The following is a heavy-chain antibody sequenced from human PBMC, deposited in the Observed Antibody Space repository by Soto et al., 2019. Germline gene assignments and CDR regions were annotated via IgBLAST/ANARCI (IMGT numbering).Heavy chain of an antibody. Sequence: VGSLRLSCAGSGFTFSDYYMSWSRQAPGKGLEWVSYISSSGSTIYYADSVKGRFTISRDNAKNSLYLQMNSLRAEDTAVYYCARLYFDTAMVFDWAQGTLVPVSS. J-gene: IGHJ4*02. CDR3: ARLYFDTAMVFD. D-gene: IGHD5-18*01. V-gene: IGHV3-11*01. CDR1: GFTFSDYY. CDR2: ISSSGSTI.